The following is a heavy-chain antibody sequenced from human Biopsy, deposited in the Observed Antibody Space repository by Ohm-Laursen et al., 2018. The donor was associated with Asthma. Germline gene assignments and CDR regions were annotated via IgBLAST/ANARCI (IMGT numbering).Heavy chain of an antibody. CDR1: GYSFATNA. CDR3: ARSAETYSGFDSNYYGMDV. J-gene: IGHJ6*02. Sequence: ASVKVSCKASGYSFATNAMHWVRQAPGQRPEWMGWFNPGNGNAKVSEKFQGRASITRDTSATTAYLEVSSLTSEDTAVYYCARSAETYSGFDSNYYGMDVWGQGTRVTVSS. D-gene: IGHD5-12*01. V-gene: IGHV1-3*01. CDR2: FNPGNGNA.